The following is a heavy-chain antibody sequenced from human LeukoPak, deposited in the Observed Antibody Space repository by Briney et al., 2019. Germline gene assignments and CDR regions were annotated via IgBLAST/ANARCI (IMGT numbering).Heavy chain of an antibody. D-gene: IGHD2-2*01. CDR3: ARDVVVGPAAIHYGMDV. CDR1: AGSFSDYF. V-gene: IGHV4-34*01. Sequence: SETLSLICSVYAGSFSDYFWGWIRQPPAKGLEWIGEINHSGRTYYNPSLTSRVPISVDTSKNQFSLNLCSVTAADTDVYYCARDVVVGPAAIHYGMDVWGQGTMVTVSS. CDR2: INHSGRT. J-gene: IGHJ6*02.